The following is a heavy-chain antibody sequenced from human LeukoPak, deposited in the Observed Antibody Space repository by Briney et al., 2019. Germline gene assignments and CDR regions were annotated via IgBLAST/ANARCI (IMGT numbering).Heavy chain of an antibody. CDR1: RFTFSSYT. D-gene: IGHD7-27*01. J-gene: IGHJ4*02. CDR3: ATGTGDLARFDY. Sequence: PGGSLRLSCAASRFTFSSYTMNWVRQAPGKGLEWVSSISGSSIYIYYIDSVKGRFTISRDNAKNSLYLQMNSLRAEDTAIYYCATGTGDLARFDYWGQGTLVTVSS. V-gene: IGHV3-21*01. CDR2: ISGSSIYI.